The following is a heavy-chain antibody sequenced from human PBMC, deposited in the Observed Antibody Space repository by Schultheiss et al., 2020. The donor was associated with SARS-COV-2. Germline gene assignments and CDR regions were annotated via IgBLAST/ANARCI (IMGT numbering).Heavy chain of an antibody. CDR3: ARFNGIAVATIDY. CDR2: INHSGST. J-gene: IGHJ4*02. V-gene: IGHV4-34*01. D-gene: IGHD6-19*01. Sequence: SETLSLTCAVYGGSFSGYYWRWIRQPPGKGLEWIGEINHSGSTNYNPSLKSRVTMSVDTSKNQFSLKLNSVTAADTAVYYCARFNGIAVATIDYWGQGTLVTVSS. CDR1: GGSFSGYY.